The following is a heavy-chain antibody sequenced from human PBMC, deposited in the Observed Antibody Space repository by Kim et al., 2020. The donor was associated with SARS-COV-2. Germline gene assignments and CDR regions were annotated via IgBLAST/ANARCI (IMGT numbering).Heavy chain of an antibody. D-gene: IGHD3-9*01. Sequence: VKGRFTNSRDNSKNTLYLQMNSLRAEDTAVYYCAKYYDILTGSGDYFDYWGQGTLVTVSS. J-gene: IGHJ4*02. V-gene: IGHV3-23*01. CDR3: AKYYDILTGSGDYFDY.